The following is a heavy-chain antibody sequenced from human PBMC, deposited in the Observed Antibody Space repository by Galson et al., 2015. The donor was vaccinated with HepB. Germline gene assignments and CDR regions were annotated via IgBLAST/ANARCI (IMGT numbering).Heavy chain of an antibody. CDR1: GFTFSGYG. V-gene: IGHV3-30*18. D-gene: IGHD5-24*01. J-gene: IGHJ4*02. CDR3: GKHGEGMSTMSIDY. Sequence: SLRLSCAASGFTFSGYGMNWVRQAPGKGLEWVALISYDGRDKYYADSVKGRFTISRDNSKNTLYREMNILRTEDTAFYYCGKHGEGMSTMSIDYWGQGTLVTVSS. CDR2: ISYDGRDK.